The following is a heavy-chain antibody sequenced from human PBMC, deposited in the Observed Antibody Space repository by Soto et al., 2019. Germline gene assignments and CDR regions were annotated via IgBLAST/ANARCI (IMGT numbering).Heavy chain of an antibody. CDR2: INHSGST. CDR1: GGSFSGYY. CDR3: ARWFGDVSFDY. D-gene: IGHD3-10*01. Sequence: SETLSLTCAVYGGSFSGYYWSWIRQPPGKGLEWIGEINHSGSTNYNPSLKSRVTISVDTSKNQFSLKLSSVTAADTAVYYCARWFGDVSFDYWGQGTLVTVSS. J-gene: IGHJ4*02. V-gene: IGHV4-34*01.